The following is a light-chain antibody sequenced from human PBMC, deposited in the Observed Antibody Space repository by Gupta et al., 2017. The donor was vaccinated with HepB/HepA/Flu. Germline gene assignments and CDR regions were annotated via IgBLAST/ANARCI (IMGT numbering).Light chain of an antibody. CDR2: END. Sequence: QSVLTQPPSVSAAPGQQVTISCSGSSSNIGNNYVFWYQKFPGTAPKVVISENDKRPSGIPDRFSGSKSGTSATMDIAGLQTEDEADYYCGTWDSSLRVVLFGGGTKVTVL. CDR3: GTWDSSLRVVL. CDR1: SSNIGNNY. V-gene: IGLV1-51*02. J-gene: IGLJ2*01.